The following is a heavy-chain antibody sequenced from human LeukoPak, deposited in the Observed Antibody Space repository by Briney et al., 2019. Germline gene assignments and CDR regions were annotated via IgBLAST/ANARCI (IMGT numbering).Heavy chain of an antibody. CDR1: GFTFSSYA. V-gene: IGHV3-23*01. CDR3: ARGSAWERGSYDY. J-gene: IGHJ4*02. Sequence: PGGSLRLSCAASGFTFSSYAMSWVRQAPGKGLEWVSAISGSGGSTYYADSVKGRFTISRDNSKNTLYLQMNSLRAEDTAVYYCARGSAWERGSYDYWGQGTLVTVSS. CDR2: ISGSGGST. D-gene: IGHD1-26*01.